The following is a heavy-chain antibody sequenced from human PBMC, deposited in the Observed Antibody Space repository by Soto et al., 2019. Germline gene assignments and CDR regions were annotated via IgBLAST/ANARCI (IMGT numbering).Heavy chain of an antibody. Sequence: PGGSLRLSCAASGFTFSSYWMHWVRQAPGKGLVWVSRINSDGSSTSYADSVKGRFTISRDNAKNTLYLQMNSLRAEDTAVYYCARDPDGITGTYYYYFMDGRGKRTTDTGSS. CDR1: GFTFSSYW. J-gene: IGHJ6*03. CDR3: ARDPDGITGTYYYYFMDG. D-gene: IGHD1-20*01. V-gene: IGHV3-74*01. CDR2: INSDGSST.